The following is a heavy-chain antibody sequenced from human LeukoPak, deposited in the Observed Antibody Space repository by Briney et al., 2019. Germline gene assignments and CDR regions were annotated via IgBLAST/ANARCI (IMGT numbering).Heavy chain of an antibody. V-gene: IGHV1-18*01. CDR3: ARGPSLHSKWVGGRWFDP. J-gene: IGHJ5*02. D-gene: IGHD6-19*01. CDR1: GYTFTSYG. Sequence: ASVKVSCKASGYTFTSYGISWVRQAPGQGLEWMGWISAYNGNTNYAQKLQGRVTMTTDTSTSTAYMELRSLRSDDTAVYYCARGPSLHSKWVGGRWFDPWGQGTRVIVSS. CDR2: ISAYNGNT.